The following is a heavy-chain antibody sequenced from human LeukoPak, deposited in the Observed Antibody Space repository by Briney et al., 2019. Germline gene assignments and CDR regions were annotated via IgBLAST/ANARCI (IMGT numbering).Heavy chain of an antibody. CDR3: AREMGVAAASYFFDY. D-gene: IGHD6-25*01. Sequence: GGSLRLSCAASGFTFRSFNMNWVRQAPGKGLEWVSYISGTSNTIYYADSVKGRFTISRDNAKNSLYLQMNGLRDEDTAVYYCAREMGVAAASYFFDYWGQGTLVTVSS. V-gene: IGHV3-48*02. CDR1: GFTFRSFN. J-gene: IGHJ4*02. CDR2: ISGTSNTI.